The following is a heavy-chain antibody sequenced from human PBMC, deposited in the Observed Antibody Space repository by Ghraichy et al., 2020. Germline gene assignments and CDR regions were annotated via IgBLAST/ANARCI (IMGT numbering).Heavy chain of an antibody. CDR3: AREHTDIGQVVYAISA. V-gene: IGHV4-34*01. CDR2: INHSGST. D-gene: IGHD2-8*02. CDR1: GGSFSGYY. J-gene: IGHJ5*02. Sequence: SETLSLTCAVYGGSFSGYYWSWIRQPPGKGLEWIGEINHSGSTNYNPPLKSRITISVDTSKNQLSLKLSSVTAADTAVYYCAREHTDIGQVVYAISACGQVTLVTVSS.